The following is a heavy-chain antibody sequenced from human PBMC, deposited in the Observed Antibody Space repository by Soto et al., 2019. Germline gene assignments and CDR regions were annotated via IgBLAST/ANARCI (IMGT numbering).Heavy chain of an antibody. Sequence: QVQLVQSGAEVKKPGSSVKVSCKASGGTFSSYAISWVRQAPGQGLEWMGGIIPIFGTANYAQKFQGRVTITADESTSTAYMELSSLRSEDTAVYYCARYCSSTSCYPYQVEKYCMDVWGQGTTVTVSS. CDR3: ARYCSSTSCYPYQVEKYCMDV. D-gene: IGHD2-2*01. J-gene: IGHJ6*02. V-gene: IGHV1-69*01. CDR1: GGTFSSYA. CDR2: IIPIFGTA.